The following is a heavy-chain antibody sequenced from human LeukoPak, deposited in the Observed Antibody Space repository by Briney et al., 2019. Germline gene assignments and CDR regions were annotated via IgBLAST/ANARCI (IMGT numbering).Heavy chain of an antibody. CDR1: GFTFGSYG. CDR3: ARGGQWLIEYFQH. Sequence: GRSLRLSCAASGFTFGSYGMHWVRQAPGKGLEWVAVISYDGSNKYYADSVKGRFTISRDDSENTLYLQMNSLRPEDTAVYYCARGGQWLIEYFQHWGQGTLVTVSS. J-gene: IGHJ1*01. D-gene: IGHD6-19*01. V-gene: IGHV3-30*19. CDR2: ISYDGSNK.